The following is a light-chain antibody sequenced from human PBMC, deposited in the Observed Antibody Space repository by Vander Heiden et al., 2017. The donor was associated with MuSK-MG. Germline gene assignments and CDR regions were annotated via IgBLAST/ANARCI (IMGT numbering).Light chain of an antibody. CDR3: QVWDSDDHVL. Sequence: SYVLTQPPSVSVAPGKTARITCVRNNIGSKNVHWYQQRPGQAPVLVVNYDSDRPSGIPERFSGSNSGNTATLTISRVEAGDEADYYCQVWDSDDHVLFGGGTKLTVL. J-gene: IGLJ2*01. CDR2: YDS. V-gene: IGLV3-21*03. CDR1: NIGSKN.